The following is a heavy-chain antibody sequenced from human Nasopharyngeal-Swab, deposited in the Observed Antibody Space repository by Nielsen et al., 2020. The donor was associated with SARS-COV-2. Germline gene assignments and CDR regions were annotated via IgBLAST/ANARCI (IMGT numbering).Heavy chain of an antibody. V-gene: IGHV3-74*01. D-gene: IGHD6-13*01. Sequence: GESLKISCAASGFTFSSYWMHWVRQAPGKGPVWVSRINSDGSSTSSADSVKGRFTISRDNAKNTLYLQMNSLRAEDTAVYYCAIIAAAGTHYWGQGTLVTVSS. CDR3: AIIAAAGTHY. J-gene: IGHJ4*02. CDR2: INSDGSST. CDR1: GFTFSSYW.